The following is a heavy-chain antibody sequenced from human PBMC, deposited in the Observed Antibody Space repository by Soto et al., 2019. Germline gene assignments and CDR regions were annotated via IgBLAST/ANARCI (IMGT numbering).Heavy chain of an antibody. D-gene: IGHD5-12*01. CDR1: TFTFSNYW. Sequence: EVPLVESGGGLVQPGGSLRLSCAASTFTFSNYWMSWVRQAPGKGLEWVANIDQDGSAKYDVDSVKGRFTIARDNAKNLLYLVMSCLRVEDTAVYYCAREYSGYETPRENDYWGQGTLVTVSS. CDR3: AREYSGYETPRENDY. J-gene: IGHJ4*02. V-gene: IGHV3-7*05. CDR2: IDQDGSAK.